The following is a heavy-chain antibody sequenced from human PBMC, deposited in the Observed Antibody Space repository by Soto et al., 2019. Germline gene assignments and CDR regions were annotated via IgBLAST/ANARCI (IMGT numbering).Heavy chain of an antibody. V-gene: IGHV3-23*01. CDR2: ISGSGGST. Sequence: GGSLRLSCAASGFTFSSYAMSWVRQAPGKGLEWVSGISGSGGSTYYGDSVKGRFTISRDNSKNTLYLQMNSLRAEDTAVYYCAKSVRQWLAPFGYWGQGTLVTVSS. J-gene: IGHJ4*02. D-gene: IGHD6-19*01. CDR1: GFTFSSYA. CDR3: AKSVRQWLAPFGY.